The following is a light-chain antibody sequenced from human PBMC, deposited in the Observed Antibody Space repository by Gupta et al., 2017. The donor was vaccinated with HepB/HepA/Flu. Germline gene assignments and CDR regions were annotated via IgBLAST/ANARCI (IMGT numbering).Light chain of an antibody. Sequence: TRAASVVDRVTITRRASQSISSWLAWYQQKAVKAPKILNDKASSLDSRLPSRFSGSGSATEFPLTSSSLQPDDCASYCWLQYNSYPYTFGQGTKLEI. CDR2: KAS. J-gene: IGKJ1*01. V-gene: IGKV1-5*03. CDR1: QSISSW. CDR3: LQYNSYPYT.